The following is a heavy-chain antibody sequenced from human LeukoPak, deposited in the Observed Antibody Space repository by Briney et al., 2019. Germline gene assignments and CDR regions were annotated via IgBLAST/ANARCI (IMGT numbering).Heavy chain of an antibody. Sequence: ASVKVSCKASGYTFTSYGISWVRQAPGQGLEWMGWISAYNGNTNYAQKFQGGVTMTTDTSTSTAYMELRSLRSDDTAVYYCARASYDFWSGYRSIDYWGQGTLVTVSS. CDR1: GYTFTSYG. CDR3: ARASYDFWSGYRSIDY. J-gene: IGHJ4*02. V-gene: IGHV1-18*01. CDR2: ISAYNGNT. D-gene: IGHD3-3*01.